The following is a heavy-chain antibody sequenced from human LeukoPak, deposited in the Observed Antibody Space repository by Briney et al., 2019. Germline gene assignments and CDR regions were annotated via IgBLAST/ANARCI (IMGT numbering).Heavy chain of an antibody. D-gene: IGHD3-16*01. Sequence: ASVKVSCKASGYTFTNYDINRVRQATGQGLEWMGWMNPSSGNTGYAQKFQGRVTITRNSSISTAYMELSSLRSEDTAVYYCARPGGSSQGFDYWGQGTLVTVSS. J-gene: IGHJ4*02. CDR2: MNPSSGNT. CDR1: GYTFTNYD. CDR3: ARPGGSSQGFDY. V-gene: IGHV1-8*03.